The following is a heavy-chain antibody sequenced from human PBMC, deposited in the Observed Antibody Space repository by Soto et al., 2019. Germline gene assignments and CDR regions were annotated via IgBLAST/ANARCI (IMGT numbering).Heavy chain of an antibody. J-gene: IGHJ4*02. V-gene: IGHV3-74*01. D-gene: IGHD3-3*01. CDR2: INSDGTTT. CDR3: ARGAFGAYYVDS. Sequence: EVQLVESGGGFIQPGGSLRLSCAASGFTFSSYWIHWVRQVPGKGLVWVSRINSDGTTTIYADSVKGRFAISRDNAKNTVHLQMNSLTDGETAVYYCARGAFGAYYVDSWGQGILVTVSS. CDR1: GFTFSSYW.